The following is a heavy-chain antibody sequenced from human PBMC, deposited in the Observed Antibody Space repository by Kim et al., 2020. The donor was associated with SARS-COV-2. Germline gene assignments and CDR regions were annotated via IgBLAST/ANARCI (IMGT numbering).Heavy chain of an antibody. V-gene: IGHV3-33*05. Sequence: GGSLRLSCAASGFTFSSYGMHWVRQAPGKGLEWVAVISYDGSNKYYADSVKGRFTISRDNSKNTLYLQMNSLRAEDTAVYYCARDRKWLLTYYFDYWGQGTLVTVSS. D-gene: IGHD3-22*01. CDR2: ISYDGSNK. CDR3: ARDRKWLLTYYFDY. CDR1: GFTFSSYG. J-gene: IGHJ4*02.